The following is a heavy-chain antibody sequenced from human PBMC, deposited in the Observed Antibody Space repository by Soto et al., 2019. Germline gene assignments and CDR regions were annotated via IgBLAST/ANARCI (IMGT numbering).Heavy chain of an antibody. D-gene: IGHD1-1*01. V-gene: IGHV4-39*01. CDR2: IHFTGRT. CDR3: ARRYNWNGDDGFDI. J-gene: IGHJ3*02. Sequence: QVQLQESGPGLVKPSETLSLTCVVSGGSISLRGYYWGWIRQPPGKGLEWIGSIHFTGRTYYNPSLRSRVTMSVDTSKNQFSLRLNSVTAADTSMYYCARRYNWNGDDGFDIWGHGTVVSVSS. CDR1: GGSISLRGYY.